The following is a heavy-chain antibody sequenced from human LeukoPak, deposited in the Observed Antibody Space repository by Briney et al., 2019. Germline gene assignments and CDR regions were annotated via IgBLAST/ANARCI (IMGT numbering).Heavy chain of an antibody. J-gene: IGHJ4*02. D-gene: IGHD6-13*01. CDR1: GFTFSSYA. V-gene: IGHV3-23*01. Sequence: GGSLRLSCAASGFTFSSYAMSWVRQAPGKGLEWVSAISGSGGSTYYADSVKGRFTISRDNSKNTLYLQMNSLRAEDTAVSYCAKDWQQLVGECYFDYWGQGTLVTVSS. CDR3: AKDWQQLVGECYFDY. CDR2: ISGSGGST.